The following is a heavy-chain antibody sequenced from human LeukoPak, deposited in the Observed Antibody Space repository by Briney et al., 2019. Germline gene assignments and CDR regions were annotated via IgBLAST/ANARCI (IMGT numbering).Heavy chain of an antibody. V-gene: IGHV4-59*12. J-gene: IGHJ5*02. CDR2: IYYSGST. D-gene: IGHD6-13*01. CDR1: GGSISSYY. Sequence: PSETLSLTCTVSGGSISSYYWSWIRQPPGKGLEWIGYIYYSGSTNYNPSLKSRVTISVDTSKNQFSLKLSSVTAADTAVYYCASYSSSWTPVGWFDPWGQGTLVTVSS. CDR3: ASYSSSWTPVGWFDP.